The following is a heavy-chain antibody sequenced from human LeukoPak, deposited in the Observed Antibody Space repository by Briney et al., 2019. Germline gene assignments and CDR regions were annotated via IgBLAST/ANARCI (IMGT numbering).Heavy chain of an antibody. CDR2: ISDSGGRT. D-gene: IGHD5-12*01. CDR1: GFTFSRYA. V-gene: IGHV3-23*01. CDR3: ARGGSGYDSDYYYMDV. Sequence: GGSLRLSCAASGFTFSRYAMHWVRQAPGKGLEWVAGISDSGGRTNYADSVKGRFTISRDNPKNTLYLQMNSLRAEDTAVYYCARGGSGYDSDYYYMDVWGKGTTVTVSS. J-gene: IGHJ6*03.